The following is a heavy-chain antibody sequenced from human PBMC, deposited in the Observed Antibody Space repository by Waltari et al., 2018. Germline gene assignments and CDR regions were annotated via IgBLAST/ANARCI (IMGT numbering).Heavy chain of an antibody. D-gene: IGHD5-12*01. CDR2: IRYDGRNK. V-gene: IGHV3-30*02. CDR3: ANGWWLRDY. CDR1: GCTFSSYG. Sequence: QVQLVESGGGLVQPGGSLRLSCEASGCTFSSYGINWVRQAAVKGLEWVEFIRYDGRNKYYADSVKGLLTISRDNSKNPRYLQMNILSAEDTAVDYCANGWWLRDYWGQGTLVTVSS. J-gene: IGHJ4*02.